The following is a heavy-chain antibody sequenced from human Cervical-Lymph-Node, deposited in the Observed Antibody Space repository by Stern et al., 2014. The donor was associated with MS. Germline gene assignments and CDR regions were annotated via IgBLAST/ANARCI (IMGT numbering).Heavy chain of an antibody. D-gene: IGHD1-20*01. J-gene: IGHJ4*02. V-gene: IGHV3-49*05. CDR1: GFTIDDYA. CDR3: SRGDYNFAY. CDR2: VRTKANGATT. Sequence: VQLVESGGGLVKPGRSLRLSCVASGFTIDDYAMSWIRQAPGKGLEWVGFVRTKANGATTEYAASVKGRFSISRDDSRNIAHLQMDSLKTEDTAVYYCSRGDYNFAYWGQGSLVTVSS.